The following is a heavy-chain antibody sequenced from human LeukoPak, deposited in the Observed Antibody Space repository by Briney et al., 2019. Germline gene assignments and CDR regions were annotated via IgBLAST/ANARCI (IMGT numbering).Heavy chain of an antibody. CDR1: GLTFSSYW. Sequence: GGSLRLSCAASGLTFSSYWMHWVRQAPGKGLVWVSRINSDGSRTTYADSVKGRFTISRDNSKNTLYLQMNSLRAEDTAVYYCARGGSYLSAFDIWGQGTMVTVSS. CDR3: ARGGSYLSAFDI. CDR2: INSDGSRT. J-gene: IGHJ3*02. D-gene: IGHD1-26*01. V-gene: IGHV3-74*01.